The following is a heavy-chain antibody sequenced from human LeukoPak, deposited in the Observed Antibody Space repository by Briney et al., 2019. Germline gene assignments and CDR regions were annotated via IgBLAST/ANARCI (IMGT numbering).Heavy chain of an antibody. D-gene: IGHD2-2*01. Sequence: GSSVKVSCKASGGTFSSYAISWVRQAPGQGLEWMGGIIPIFGTANYAQKFQGRVTITADESTSTAYMELSSLRSEDTAVYYCARGRYCSSTSCYFGVLFDYWGQGTLVTVSS. CDR1: GGTFSSYA. V-gene: IGHV1-69*01. CDR3: ARGRYCSSTSCYFGVLFDY. J-gene: IGHJ4*02. CDR2: IIPIFGTA.